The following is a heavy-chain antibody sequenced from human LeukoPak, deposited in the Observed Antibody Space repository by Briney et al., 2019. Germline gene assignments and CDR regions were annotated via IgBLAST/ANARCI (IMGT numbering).Heavy chain of an antibody. V-gene: IGHV1-18*01. J-gene: IGHJ6*03. D-gene: IGHD1-1*01. Sequence: ASVKVSCKASGYTFTNYGISWVGQAPGQGLEGMGWISAYNGNTNYAQKLQGRVTMTTDTSTSTAYMELRSLRSDDTAVYYCARGSNWNDGSNYYYYMDVWGKGTTVTISS. CDR1: GYTFTNYG. CDR2: ISAYNGNT. CDR3: ARGSNWNDGSNYYYYMDV.